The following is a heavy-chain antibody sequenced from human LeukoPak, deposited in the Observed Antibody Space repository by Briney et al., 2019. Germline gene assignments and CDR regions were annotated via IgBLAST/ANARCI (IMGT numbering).Heavy chain of an antibody. D-gene: IGHD2-2*01. CDR2: IIPILGIA. CDR1: GGTVSSYA. V-gene: IGHV1-69*04. CDR3: ARVGLLGYCSSTSCYDAWFDP. J-gene: IGHJ5*02. Sequence: SVKVSCKASGGTVSSYAISWVRQAPGQGLEWMGRIIPILGIANYAQKFQGRVTITADKSTSTAYMELSSLRSEDTAVYYCARVGLLGYCSSTSCYDAWFDPWGQGTLVTVSS.